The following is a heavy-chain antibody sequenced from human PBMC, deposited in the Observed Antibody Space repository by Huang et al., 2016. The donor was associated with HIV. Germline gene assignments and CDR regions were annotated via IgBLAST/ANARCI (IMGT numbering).Heavy chain of an antibody. CDR2: IDYSGST. V-gene: IGHV4-59*11. D-gene: IGHD3-3*01. J-gene: IGHJ4*02. CDR1: GGSISTHY. Sequence: QVQLQESGPGLVKPSETLSLPCTVSGGSISTHYWSWIRQPPGKGLEWLGSIDYSGSTNYSPSLKSRVTILLDTSKNQFSLRVNSVTAADTAMYYCARDHHDFWRGYRRMYFFDHWGQGTLVTVSS. CDR3: ARDHHDFWRGYRRMYFFDH.